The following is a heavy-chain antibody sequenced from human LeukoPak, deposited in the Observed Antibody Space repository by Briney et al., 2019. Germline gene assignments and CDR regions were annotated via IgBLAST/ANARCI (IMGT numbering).Heavy chain of an antibody. V-gene: IGHV3-23*01. Sequence: TGRSLRLSCAASGFTFSSYAMHWVRQAPGKGLEWVSAISGSGGSTYYADSVKGRFTISRDNSKNTLYLQMNSLRAEDTAVYYCAKQAPSGIQLWIIDYWGQGTLVTVSS. CDR1: GFTFSSYA. J-gene: IGHJ4*02. D-gene: IGHD5-18*01. CDR2: ISGSGGST. CDR3: AKQAPSGIQLWIIDY.